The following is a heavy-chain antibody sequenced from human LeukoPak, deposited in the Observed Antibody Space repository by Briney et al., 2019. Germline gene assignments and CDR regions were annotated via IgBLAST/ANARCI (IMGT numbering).Heavy chain of an antibody. CDR2: INHSGST. CDR1: GGSFSGYY. V-gene: IGHV4-34*01. Sequence: SDTLSLTCAVYGGSFSGYYWSWIRQPPGKGLEWIGEINHSGSTNYNPSLKSRVTISVDTSKNQFSLKLSSVTAADTAVYYCARVKGLLWFGEKRYFDYWGQGTLVTVSS. CDR3: ARVKGLLWFGEKRYFDY. J-gene: IGHJ4*02. D-gene: IGHD3-10*01.